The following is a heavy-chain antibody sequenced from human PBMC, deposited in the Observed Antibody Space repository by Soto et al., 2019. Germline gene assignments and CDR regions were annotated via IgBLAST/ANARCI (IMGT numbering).Heavy chain of an antibody. CDR3: SFQESTTVTTFAY. CDR1: GFSFNNAW. Sequence: EVQLVESGGGLVKPGGSLRLSCEASGFSFNNAWMSWIRQAPGKGLEWVGRIKSKTDGGTIDYAAPVKGRFTISRDDSKNTLYLQRNSLKNEDTAVYYCSFQESTTVTTFAYWGHGTLVTVSS. D-gene: IGHD4-17*01. V-gene: IGHV3-15*01. J-gene: IGHJ4*01. CDR2: IKSKTDGGTI.